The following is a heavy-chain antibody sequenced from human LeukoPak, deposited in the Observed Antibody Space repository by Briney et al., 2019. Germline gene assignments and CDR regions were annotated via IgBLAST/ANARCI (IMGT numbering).Heavy chain of an antibody. Sequence: GGSLRLSCVASGFTFSNYWMTWVRQAPGKGLEWVANIKEDGSEKNYADSVKGRFTISRDNAKNTLYLQMNSLRAEDTAVYYCARERSTVTTPWFDPWGQGTLVTVSS. CDR1: GFTFSNYW. V-gene: IGHV3-7*01. CDR2: IKEDGSEK. CDR3: ARERSTVTTPWFDP. D-gene: IGHD4-17*01. J-gene: IGHJ5*02.